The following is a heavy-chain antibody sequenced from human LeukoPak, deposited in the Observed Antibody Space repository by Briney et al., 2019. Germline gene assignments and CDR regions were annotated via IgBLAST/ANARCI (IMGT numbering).Heavy chain of an antibody. V-gene: IGHV4-59*08. J-gene: IGHJ4*02. CDR2: IYYSGST. Sequence: PSETLSLTCTVSGGSISSYHWSWIRQPPGKGLEWIGYIYYSGSTNYNPSLKSRVTISVDTSKNQFSLKLSSVTAADTAVYYCARHDYGDYPFDYWGQGTLVTVSS. D-gene: IGHD4-17*01. CDR1: GGSISSYH. CDR3: ARHDYGDYPFDY.